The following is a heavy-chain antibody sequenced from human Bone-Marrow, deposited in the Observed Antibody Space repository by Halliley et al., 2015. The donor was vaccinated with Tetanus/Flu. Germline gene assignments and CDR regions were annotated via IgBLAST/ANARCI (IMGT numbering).Heavy chain of an antibody. CDR2: MTDDGRNE. V-gene: IGHV3-30*03. CDR3: GPYGSGMGC. D-gene: IGHD3-10*01. J-gene: IGHJ4*02. Sequence: KGPGWVAAMTDDGRNEAYADSVKGRFPISRDNSKYTVSLQMNSRTPEDTAMYYCGPYGSGMGCWGQGTLVTVSS.